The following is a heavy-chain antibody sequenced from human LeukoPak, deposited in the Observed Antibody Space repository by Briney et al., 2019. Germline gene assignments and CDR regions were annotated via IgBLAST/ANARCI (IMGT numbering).Heavy chain of an antibody. CDR2: INSNGGST. J-gene: IGHJ2*01. CDR1: EFTFSHYA. CDR3: VEDSSGWMYWYFDL. D-gene: IGHD6-19*01. Sequence: GGSLRLSCSASEFTFSHYAMHWVRQAPGKGLEHVSTINSNGGSTYYGDSVKGRSTISRDNSKNTLYLQMSSLRSEDTAVYYCVEDSSGWMYWYFDLWGRGTLVTVSS. V-gene: IGHV3-64D*09.